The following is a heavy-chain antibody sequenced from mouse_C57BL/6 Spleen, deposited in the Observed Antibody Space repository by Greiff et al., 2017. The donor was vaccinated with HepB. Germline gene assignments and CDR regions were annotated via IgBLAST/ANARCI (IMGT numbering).Heavy chain of an antibody. D-gene: IGHD2-5*01. V-gene: IGHV1-82*01. Sequence: VQLVESGPELVKPGASVKISCKASGYAFSSSWMNWVKQRPGKGLEWIGRIYPGDGDTNYNGKFKGKATLTADKSSSTAYMQLSSLTSEDSAVYFCARWIVNYAMDYWGQGTSVTVSS. J-gene: IGHJ4*01. CDR2: IYPGDGDT. CDR1: GYAFSSSW. CDR3: ARWIVNYAMDY.